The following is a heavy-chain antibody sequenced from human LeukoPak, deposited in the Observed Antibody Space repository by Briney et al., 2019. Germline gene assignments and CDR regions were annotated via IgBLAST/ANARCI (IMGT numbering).Heavy chain of an antibody. D-gene: IGHD1-26*01. J-gene: IGHJ4*02. Sequence: SQTLSLTCAISGDSVSSNSSAWNWIRQSPSGGLEWVGRTYYRSNWHNNYVVSVKGRINLNPDTSKNQFSLQLNSVTPEDAAVYYCARLASGNDRDYWGQGTPVTVSS. CDR2: TYYRSNWHN. CDR1: GDSVSSNSSA. CDR3: ARLASGNDRDY. V-gene: IGHV6-1*01.